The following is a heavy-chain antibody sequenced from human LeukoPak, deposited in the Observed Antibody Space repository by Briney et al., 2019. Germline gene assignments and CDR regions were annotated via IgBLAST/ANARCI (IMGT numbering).Heavy chain of an antibody. CDR3: ARDFYVRYCSGGSCYSEPDY. CDR1: GFNFDNYA. Sequence: PGGSLRLSCAASGFNFDNYAMHWVRRAPGKGLEWVSGISWNSGSIAYADSVKGRFTISRDNAKNSLYLQMNSLRAEDTAVYYCARDFYVRYCSGGSCYSEPDYWGQGTLVTVSS. V-gene: IGHV3-9*01. CDR2: ISWNSGSI. J-gene: IGHJ4*02. D-gene: IGHD2-15*01.